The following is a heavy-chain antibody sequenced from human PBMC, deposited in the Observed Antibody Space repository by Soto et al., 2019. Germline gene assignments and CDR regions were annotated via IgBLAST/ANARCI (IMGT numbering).Heavy chain of an antibody. D-gene: IGHD3-3*01. CDR1: GGSISSSSYY. Sequence: SETLSLTCTVSGGSISSSSYYWGWIRQPPGKGLEWIGSIYYSGSTYYNPSLKSRVTISVDTSKNQFALKLSSVTAADTAVYYCAGSPYYDFWSGPRGVSWFDPWGQGTLVTVSS. V-gene: IGHV4-39*01. J-gene: IGHJ5*02. CDR3: AGSPYYDFWSGPRGVSWFDP. CDR2: IYYSGST.